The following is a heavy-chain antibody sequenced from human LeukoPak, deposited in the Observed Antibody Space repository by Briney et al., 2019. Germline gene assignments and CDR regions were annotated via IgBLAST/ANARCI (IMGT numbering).Heavy chain of an antibody. D-gene: IGHD6-19*01. V-gene: IGHV3-30-3*01. CDR3: ARGLRGIAVAGPFDY. CDR2: ISYDGSNK. Sequence: PGGSLRLSCTASGFTFSDHAMSWVRQAPGKGLEWVAVISYDGSNKYYADSVKGRFTISRDNSKNTLYLQMNSLRAEDTAVYYCARGLRGIAVAGPFDYWGQGTLVTVSS. CDR1: GFTFSDHA. J-gene: IGHJ4*02.